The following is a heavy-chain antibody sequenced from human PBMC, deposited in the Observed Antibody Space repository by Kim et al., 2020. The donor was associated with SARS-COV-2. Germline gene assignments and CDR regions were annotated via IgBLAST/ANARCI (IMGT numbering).Heavy chain of an antibody. V-gene: IGHV3-33*01. CDR3: ARGRPFDYDSSGYYYPGGLIFDY. CDR1: GFTFSSYG. D-gene: IGHD3-22*01. J-gene: IGHJ4*02. Sequence: GGSLRLSCAASGFTFSSYGMHWVRQAPGKGLEWVAVIWYDGSNKYYADSVKGRFTISRDNSKNTLYLQMNSLRAEDTAVYYCARGRPFDYDSSGYYYPGGLIFDYWGQGTLVTVSS. CDR2: IWYDGSNK.